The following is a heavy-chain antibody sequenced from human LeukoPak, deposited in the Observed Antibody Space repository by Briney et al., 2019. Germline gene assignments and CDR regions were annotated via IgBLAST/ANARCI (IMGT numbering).Heavy chain of an antibody. D-gene: IGHD3-9*01. Sequence: PGGSLRLSCAASGFTFSRYWMSWVRQAPGRGLEWVANIKHDGSQKYYVDSVKGRITISRDNAKNSLYLQMNSLRAEDTAVYYCARDRIWGYDILTGSGALDYWGQGTLVTVSS. J-gene: IGHJ4*02. CDR1: GFTFSRYW. CDR2: IKHDGSQK. CDR3: ARDRIWGYDILTGSGALDY. V-gene: IGHV3-7*01.